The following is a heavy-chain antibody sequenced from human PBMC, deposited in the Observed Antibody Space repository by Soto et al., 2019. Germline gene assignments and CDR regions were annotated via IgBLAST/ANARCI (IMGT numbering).Heavy chain of an antibody. Sequence: ASVKVSCKASGYTFTSYSISWVRQAPGQGLEWMGWISAYNGNTNYAQKLQGRVTMTTDTSTSTAYMELRSLRSDDTAVYYCSRTWERRDYYYYMDVWGKGTTVTVSS. J-gene: IGHJ6*03. CDR1: GYTFTSYS. V-gene: IGHV1-18*01. CDR3: SRTWERRDYYYYMDV. D-gene: IGHD1-26*01. CDR2: ISAYNGNT.